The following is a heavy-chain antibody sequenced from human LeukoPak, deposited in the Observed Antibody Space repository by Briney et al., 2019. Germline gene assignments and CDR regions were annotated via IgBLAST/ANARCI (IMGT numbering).Heavy chain of an antibody. CDR2: ISSSSSTI. CDR3: ARDPGPAASAPYYYYYMDV. Sequence: GGSLRLSCAASGFTFSSYSMNWVRQAPGKGLEWVSYISSSSSTIYYAASVKGRFTISRDNAKNSLYLQMNSLRAEDTAVYYCARDPGPAASAPYYYYYMDVWGKGTTVTVSS. D-gene: IGHD2-2*01. J-gene: IGHJ6*03. CDR1: GFTFSSYS. V-gene: IGHV3-48*01.